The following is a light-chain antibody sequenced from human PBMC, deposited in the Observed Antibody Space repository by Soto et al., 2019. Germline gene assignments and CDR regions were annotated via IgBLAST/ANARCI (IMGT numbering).Light chain of an antibody. V-gene: IGKV3-20*01. Sequence: EIVLTQSPGTLSLSPGERATLSCRASQSVSSSFLAWYQQKPGQAPRLLIYGASSRATGIPDRFSGSGSGTEFTLTISRLEPEDVAGYYCQQYGSSPLTFGGGTKGEIK. CDR3: QQYGSSPLT. J-gene: IGKJ4*01. CDR2: GAS. CDR1: QSVSSSF.